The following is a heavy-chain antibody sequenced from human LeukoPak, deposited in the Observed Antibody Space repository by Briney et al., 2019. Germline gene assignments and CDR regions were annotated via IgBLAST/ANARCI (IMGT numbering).Heavy chain of an antibody. Sequence: GGSLRLSCAASGFTFSSYDMHWVRQATGKGLEWVSAIGTAGDTYYPGSVKGRFTISRENAKNSLYLQMNSLRAGDTAAYYCARGRSMDYAFDIWGQGTMVTVSS. CDR1: GFTFSSYD. CDR3: ARGRSMDYAFDI. V-gene: IGHV3-13*01. CDR2: IGTAGDT. J-gene: IGHJ3*02. D-gene: IGHD3-10*01.